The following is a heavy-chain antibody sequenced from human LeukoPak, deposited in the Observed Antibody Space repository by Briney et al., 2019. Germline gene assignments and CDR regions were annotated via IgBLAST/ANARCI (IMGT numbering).Heavy chain of an antibody. CDR2: ISGSGGST. Sequence: PGGSLRLSCAASGFTFSSYAMSWVRQAPGKGLEWVSAISGSGGSTYYADSMKGRFTISRDNSKNTLYLQMNSLRAEDTAVYYCAKDAVPRTTVTMWHRNPNWFDPWGQGTLVTVSS. CDR1: GFTFSSYA. D-gene: IGHD4-17*01. V-gene: IGHV3-23*01. CDR3: AKDAVPRTTVTMWHRNPNWFDP. J-gene: IGHJ5*02.